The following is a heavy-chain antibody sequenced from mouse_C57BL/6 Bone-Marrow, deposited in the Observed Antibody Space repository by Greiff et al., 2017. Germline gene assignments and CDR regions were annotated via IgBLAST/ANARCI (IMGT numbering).Heavy chain of an antibody. CDR2: IDPSDSYT. CDR1: GYTFTSYW. CDR3: ASGMDY. V-gene: IGHV1-69*01. J-gene: IGHJ4*01. Sequence: QVQLQQSGAELVMPGASVKLSCKASGYTFTSYWMHWVKQRPGQGLEWIGEIDPSDSYTNYNQKFKGKSTLTVDKSSSTAYMQLSSLTSEDSAVYYCASGMDYWGQGTSVTVSS.